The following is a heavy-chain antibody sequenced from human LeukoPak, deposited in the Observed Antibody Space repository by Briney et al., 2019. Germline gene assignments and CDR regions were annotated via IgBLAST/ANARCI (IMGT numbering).Heavy chain of an antibody. V-gene: IGHV4-59*08. D-gene: IGHD1-26*01. CDR2: LDYSGST. CDR3: ARLILGATFSFDC. J-gene: IGHJ4*02. CDR1: GGSITRYY. Sequence: PSETLSLTCTVSGGSITRYYWSWIRQPPGKGLEWIASLDYSGSTNYNPSLKSRVTVSVDTSKSQFSLKLSSVTAADTAVYFCARLILGATFSFDCWGLGTLVTVSS.